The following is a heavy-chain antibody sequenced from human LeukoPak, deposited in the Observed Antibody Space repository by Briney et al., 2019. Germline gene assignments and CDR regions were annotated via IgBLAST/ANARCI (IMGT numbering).Heavy chain of an antibody. Sequence: ASVKVSCKASGGTFSSYAISWVRQAPGQGLEWMGWINPNSGGTNYAQKFQGRVTMTRDASISTAYMELSRLRSDDTAVYYCARDGSGSYYFDYWGQGTLVTVSS. V-gene: IGHV1-2*02. J-gene: IGHJ4*02. CDR2: INPNSGGT. CDR1: GGTFSSYA. CDR3: ARDGSGSYYFDY. D-gene: IGHD3-10*01.